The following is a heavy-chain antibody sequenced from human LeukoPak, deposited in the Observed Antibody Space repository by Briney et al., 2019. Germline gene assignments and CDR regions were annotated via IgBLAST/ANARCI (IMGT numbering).Heavy chain of an antibody. J-gene: IGHJ4*02. Sequence: GGSLRLSCAASGFTFSSYAMTWVRQASGKGLEWVSAIRGSGTGTYYADSVKGRFTISRDNSKNTLYLHMKSLRAEDTAKYYCAKHNGAAAGVPYYFDSWGQGTLVTVSS. V-gene: IGHV3-23*01. CDR3: AKHNGAAAGVPYYFDS. CDR2: IRGSGTGT. CDR1: GFTFSSYA. D-gene: IGHD6-13*01.